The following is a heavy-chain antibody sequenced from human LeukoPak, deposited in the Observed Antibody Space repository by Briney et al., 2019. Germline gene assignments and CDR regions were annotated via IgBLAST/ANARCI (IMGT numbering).Heavy chain of an antibody. V-gene: IGHV1-3*01. CDR3: ARDLYGSGSSP. Sequence: KPGASVKVSCKASGYTFTSYAMHWVRQAPGQRLEWMGCINAGNGDTKYSQKFQGRVTITRDTSASTVYMELSSLRSEDTAVYYCARDLYGSGSSPWGQGTLVTVSS. CDR1: GYTFTSYA. CDR2: INAGNGDT. D-gene: IGHD3-10*01. J-gene: IGHJ5*02.